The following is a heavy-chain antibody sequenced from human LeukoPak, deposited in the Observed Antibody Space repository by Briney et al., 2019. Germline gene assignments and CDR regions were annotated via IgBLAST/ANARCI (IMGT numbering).Heavy chain of an antibody. CDR2: INWNGGST. D-gene: IGHD3-22*01. J-gene: IGHJ4*02. CDR1: GFTFDDYG. Sequence: GGSLRLSCAASGFTFDDYGMSWVRQAPGKGLGWVSGINWNGGSTGYAYSVNGRFTIYRDNAKNSLYLQMNSLRAEDTALYYCARVSGLGSYYDSSGYPDYWGQGTLVTVSS. CDR3: ARVSGLGSYYDSSGYPDY. V-gene: IGHV3-20*04.